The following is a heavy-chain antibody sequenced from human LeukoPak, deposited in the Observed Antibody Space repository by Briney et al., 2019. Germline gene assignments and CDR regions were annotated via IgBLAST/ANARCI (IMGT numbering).Heavy chain of an antibody. V-gene: IGHV3-9*01. CDR1: GFTFGDYG. D-gene: IGHD3-16*01. Sequence: GGSLRLSCAASGFTFGDYGMHWVRQRPGKGLEWVSGISWSSGTIVYADSVKGRFTISRDNAKNSLYLQMNSLRAEDTAVYYCARVLLQGGYYYYYYGMDVWGQGTTVTVSS. CDR3: ARVLLQGGYYYYYYGMDV. J-gene: IGHJ6*02. CDR2: ISWSSGTI.